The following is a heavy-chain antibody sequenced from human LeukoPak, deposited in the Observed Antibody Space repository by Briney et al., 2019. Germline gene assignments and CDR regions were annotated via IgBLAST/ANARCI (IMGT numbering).Heavy chain of an antibody. CDR1: GGSISSGSYY. V-gene: IGHV4-61*02. D-gene: IGHD3-10*01. CDR3: ARITMVRGVTIFDY. J-gene: IGHJ4*02. Sequence: SQTLSLTCTVSGGSISSGSYYWSWIRQPAGKGLEWIGRIYTSGSTNYNPSLKSRVTISVDTSKNQFSLKLSSVTAADTAVYYCARITMVRGVTIFDYWGQGTLVTVSS. CDR2: IYTSGST.